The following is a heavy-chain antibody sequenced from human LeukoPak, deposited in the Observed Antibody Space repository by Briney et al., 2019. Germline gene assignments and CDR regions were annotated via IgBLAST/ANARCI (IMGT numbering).Heavy chain of an antibody. CDR2: IIPIFGTA. CDR3: ASAVDTAMVDFDY. V-gene: IGHV1-69*13. D-gene: IGHD5-18*01. CDR1: GYTFTGYY. J-gene: IGHJ4*02. Sequence: ASVKVSCKASGYTFTGYYVHWVRQAPGQGLEWMGGIIPIFGTANYAQKFQGRVTITADESTSTAYMELSSLRSEDTAVYYCASAVDTAMVDFDYWGQGTLVTVSS.